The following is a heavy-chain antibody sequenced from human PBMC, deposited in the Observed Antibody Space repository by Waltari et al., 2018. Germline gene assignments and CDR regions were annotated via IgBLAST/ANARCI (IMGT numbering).Heavy chain of an antibody. CDR2: INPTRGGT. D-gene: IGHD3-10*01. J-gene: IGHJ4*02. V-gene: IGHV1-2*02. CDR3: ARGTYYYDSG. CDR1: GYTFTGYY. Sequence: QVQLVQSGAEVKKPGASVKVSCKASGYTFTGYYMHWVRQAPGQGLEWMGWINPTRGGTTNAQKFQGRVTMTRDTSISTAYMELGRLRSDDTAGYYCARGTYYYDSGWGQGTLVTVSS.